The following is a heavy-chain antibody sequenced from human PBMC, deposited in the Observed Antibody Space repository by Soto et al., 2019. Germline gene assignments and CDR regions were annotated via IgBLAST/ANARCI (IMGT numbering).Heavy chain of an antibody. CDR1: GYSISSGYY. V-gene: IGHV4-38-2*01. CDR3: ASRRDGYNYFGY. CDR2: IYHSGST. D-gene: IGHD5-12*01. J-gene: IGHJ4*02. Sequence: SETLSLTCAVSGYSISSGYYWGWIRQPPGKGLEWIGSIYHSGSTYYNPSLKSRVTISVDTSKNQFSLKLSSVTAADTAVYYCASRRDGYNYFGYWGQGTLVTV.